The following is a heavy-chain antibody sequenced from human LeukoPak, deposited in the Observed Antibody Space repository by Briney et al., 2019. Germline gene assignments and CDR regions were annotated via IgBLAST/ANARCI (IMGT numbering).Heavy chain of an antibody. CDR3: ARVPYTSSRSGRPYYYGMDV. Sequence: PGGSLRLSCAASAFMFSSHDMHWVRHVPGKGLEWVSAIGTAGDTHYADSVKGRFTISRENAKNSLYLQMNSLRVGDTAVYYCARVPYTSSRSGRPYYYGMDVWGQGTTVTVSS. CDR1: AFMFSSHD. J-gene: IGHJ6*02. D-gene: IGHD6-13*01. V-gene: IGHV3-13*01. CDR2: IGTAGDT.